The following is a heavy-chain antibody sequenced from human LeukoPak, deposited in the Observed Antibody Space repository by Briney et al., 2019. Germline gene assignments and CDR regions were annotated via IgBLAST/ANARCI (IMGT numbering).Heavy chain of an antibody. Sequence: GESLRLSCAASGFTFSRYWIHWVRQAPGKGLEWVSRINPDGSTTTYADSVKGRFTISRDNSKNTLYLQMNSLRAEDTAVYYCARDIAAAGQAPSYYYGMDVWGQGTTVTVSS. CDR2: INPDGSTT. V-gene: IGHV3-74*01. J-gene: IGHJ6*02. D-gene: IGHD6-13*01. CDR3: ARDIAAAGQAPSYYYGMDV. CDR1: GFTFSRYW.